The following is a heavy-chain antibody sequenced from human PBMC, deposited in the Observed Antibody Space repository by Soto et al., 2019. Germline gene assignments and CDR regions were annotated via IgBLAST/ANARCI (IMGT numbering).Heavy chain of an antibody. CDR2: IYHNGNT. Sequence: SETLSLPCTVSGGSVSSFYWRWIRQPPGKGLEWIGYIYHNGNTNSNPSLKSRVTISVDTSKSQFSLKLSSVAAADTAVYYCARDLGDLNSEYYREGLDPWGQGTRVS. J-gene: IGHJ5*02. V-gene: IGHV4-59*02. D-gene: IGHD1-26*01. CDR3: ARDLGDLNSEYYREGLDP. CDR1: GGSVSSFY.